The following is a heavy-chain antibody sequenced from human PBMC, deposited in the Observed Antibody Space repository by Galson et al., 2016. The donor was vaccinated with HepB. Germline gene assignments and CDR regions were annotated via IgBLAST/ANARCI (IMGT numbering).Heavy chain of an antibody. Sequence: ALVKPTQTLTLTCPFSGFSLSTSGMRVSWIRQSPGKALEWLARIDWDEDKFYSTSLKTRLTISKDISKNQVVLTMTNIDPVDTATYYCARIEGPGSYWGKGTTVTVSS. CDR1: GFSLSTSGMR. CDR3: ARIEGPGSY. CDR2: IDWDEDK. D-gene: IGHD3-10*01. V-gene: IGHV2-70*04. J-gene: IGHJ6*04.